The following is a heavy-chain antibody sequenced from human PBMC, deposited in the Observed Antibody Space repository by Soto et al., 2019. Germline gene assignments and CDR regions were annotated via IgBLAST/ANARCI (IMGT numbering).Heavy chain of an antibody. CDR2: IRSKPNNYAT. CDR1: GFTFSGSA. J-gene: IGHJ6*03. CDR3: SRQASDFWSGKPQCYMDV. Sequence: EVQLVESGGGLVQPGGSLKLSCAASGFTFSGSAMHWVRQASGKGLEWVGCIRSKPNNYATAYGASVKGRITISRDDSKNTAYLQLNSLNTEDTAVYYCSRQASDFWSGKPQCYMDVWGKGTTVTVSS. D-gene: IGHD3-3*01. V-gene: IGHV3-73*01.